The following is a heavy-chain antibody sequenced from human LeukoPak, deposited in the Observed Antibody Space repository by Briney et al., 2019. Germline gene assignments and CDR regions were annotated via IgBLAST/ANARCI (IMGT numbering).Heavy chain of an antibody. V-gene: IGHV1-2*02. Sequence: GASVKVSCKASGYTFTDYYMHWVRQAARQGLEWMGWTNPNSGGTYYAQKFHGRVTMTRDTSISTAYMELSRLISDDTAVYYCARGDAFGYYMDYWGQGTLVTVSS. D-gene: IGHD3-16*01. J-gene: IGHJ4*02. CDR2: TNPNSGGT. CDR1: GYTFTDYY. CDR3: ARGDAFGYYMDY.